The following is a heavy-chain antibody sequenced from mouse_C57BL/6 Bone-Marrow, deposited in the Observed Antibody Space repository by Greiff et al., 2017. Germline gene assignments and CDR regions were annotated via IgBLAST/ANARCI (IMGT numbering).Heavy chain of an antibody. V-gene: IGHV1-81*01. CDR1: GYTFTSYG. CDR2: IYPRSGNT. D-gene: IGHD2-10*01. Sequence: QVQLQQSGAELARPGASVKLSCKASGYTFTSYGISWVKQRTGQGLEWIGEIYPRSGNTYYNEKFKGKATLTADKSSSTAYMELLILTSEDSAVYFCACGGLLWCAIAYWGQGTSVTVSS. J-gene: IGHJ4*01. CDR3: ACGGLLWCAIAY.